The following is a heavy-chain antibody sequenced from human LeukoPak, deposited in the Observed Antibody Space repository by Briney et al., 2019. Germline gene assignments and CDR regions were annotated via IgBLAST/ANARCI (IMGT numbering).Heavy chain of an antibody. D-gene: IGHD2-15*01. CDR2: IKQDGSEK. Sequence: GGSLRLSCAVSGFTFSSYWMTWVRQAPGKGLEWVANIKQDGSEKYYVDSVKGRFTISRDNAKNSLYLQMNNLRAEDTAVYYCARDLADIVVVVAATADGMDVWGQGTTVTVSS. CDR3: ARDLADIVVVVAATADGMDV. J-gene: IGHJ6*02. CDR1: GFTFSSYW. V-gene: IGHV3-7*01.